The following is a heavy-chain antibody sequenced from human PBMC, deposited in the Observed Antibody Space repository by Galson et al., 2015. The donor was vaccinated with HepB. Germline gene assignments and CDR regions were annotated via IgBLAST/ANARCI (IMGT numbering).Heavy chain of an antibody. CDR2: IYPGDSDT. CDR1: GYSFTSYW. D-gene: IGHD3-3*01. CDR3: ARHQGSYDFWSGYLTNWFDP. J-gene: IGHJ5*02. Sequence: QSGAEVKKPGESLKISCKGSGYSFTSYWIGWVRQMPGKGLEWMGIIYPGDSDTRYSPSFQGQVTISADKSISTAYLQWSSLKASDTAMYYCARHQGSYDFWSGYLTNWFDPWGQGTLVTVSS. V-gene: IGHV5-51*01.